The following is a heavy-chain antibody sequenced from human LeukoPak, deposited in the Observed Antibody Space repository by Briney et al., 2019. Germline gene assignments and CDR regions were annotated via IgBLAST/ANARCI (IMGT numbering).Heavy chain of an antibody. Sequence: PSETLSLTCAVSGGSISSGGYSWSWIRQPPGKGLEWIGYIYHSGSTYYNPSLKSRVTISVDRSKNQFSLKLSSVTAADTAVYYCAREWSAWSGYEGSGARGFDPWGQGTLVTVSS. D-gene: IGHD3-3*01. CDR3: AREWSAWSGYEGSGARGFDP. CDR1: GGSISSGGYS. V-gene: IGHV4-30-2*01. J-gene: IGHJ5*02. CDR2: IYHSGST.